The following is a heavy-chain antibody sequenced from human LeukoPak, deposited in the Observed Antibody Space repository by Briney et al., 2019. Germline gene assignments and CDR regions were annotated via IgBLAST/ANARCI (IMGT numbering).Heavy chain of an antibody. D-gene: IGHD6-13*01. Sequence: GGSLRLSCAASGFTFSNYAMSWVRQAPGKGLEWVSTISGSGGNTYYADSVKGRFTISRDSSKNTLYLQMNSLRAEDTAVYYCAKNRQQLAYWGQGTLVTASS. V-gene: IGHV3-23*01. CDR1: GFTFSNYA. CDR3: AKNRQQLAY. J-gene: IGHJ4*02. CDR2: ISGSGGNT.